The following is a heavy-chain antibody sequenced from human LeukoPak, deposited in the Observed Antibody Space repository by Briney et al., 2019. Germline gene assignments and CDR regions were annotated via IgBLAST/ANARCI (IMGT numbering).Heavy chain of an antibody. D-gene: IGHD1-26*01. CDR1: GFTFSSYA. J-gene: IGHJ6*03. Sequence: GGSLRLSCVASGFTFSSYALSWVRQAPGKGLEWVSSVSTRGGTTYSADSVKGRFTISRDNSKNTLYLQMNSLRAEDTAVFYCARSSRRVGASTPYYYYFYMDVWGKGTTVTVSS. CDR3: ARSSRRVGASTPYYYYFYMDV. V-gene: IGHV3-23*01. CDR2: VSTRGGTT.